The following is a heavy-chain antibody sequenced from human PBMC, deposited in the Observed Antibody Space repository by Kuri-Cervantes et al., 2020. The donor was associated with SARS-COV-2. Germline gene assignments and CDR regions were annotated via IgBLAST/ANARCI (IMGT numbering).Heavy chain of an antibody. CDR1: GFTFRSYW. CDR2: INQDGSAT. D-gene: IGHD5-18*01. J-gene: IGHJ4*02. Sequence: GGSLRLSCAVSGFTFRSYWMSWVRQAPGKGLEYVANINQDGSATYYVDSVKGRFTISRDNTESSLYLRMNSLRAEDTAVYYCVCDTDRVKVYWGQGTLVTVSS. V-gene: IGHV3-7*02. CDR3: VCDTDRVKVY.